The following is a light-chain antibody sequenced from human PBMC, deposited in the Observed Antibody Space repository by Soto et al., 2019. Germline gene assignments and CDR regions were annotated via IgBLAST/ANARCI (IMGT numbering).Light chain of an antibody. V-gene: IGLV2-14*01. J-gene: IGLJ1*01. Sequence: QSALTQPASVSGSPGQSITISCTGTSSDIDTYNYVSWYQQHPGKAPKLIIYEVTNRPSGVSNRFSSSKSGDTASLTISGLRAEDEADYYCSSYTSSTDYVFGTGTKLTVL. CDR1: SSDIDTYNY. CDR3: SSYTSSTDYV. CDR2: EVT.